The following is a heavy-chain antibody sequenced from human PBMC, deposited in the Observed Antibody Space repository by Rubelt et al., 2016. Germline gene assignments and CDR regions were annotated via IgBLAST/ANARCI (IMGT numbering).Heavy chain of an antibody. CDR1: AFSFSTYT. CDR3: ARDPVGGNGRQCDY. D-gene: IGHD1-26*01. Sequence: EVQLVESGGGLVQPGGSLRLSCAASAFSFSTYTMSWVRQAPGKGLEWVSSISGSTTSIVYADSVKGRFTISRDNSKNTLYLQMNRLRVEVTAMYDCARDPVGGNGRQCDYWGQGTLVTVSS. J-gene: IGHJ4*02. CDR2: ISGSTTSI. V-gene: IGHV3-21*01.